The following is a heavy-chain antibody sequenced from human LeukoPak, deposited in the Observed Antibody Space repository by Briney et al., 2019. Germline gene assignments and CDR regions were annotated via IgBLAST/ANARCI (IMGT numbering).Heavy chain of an antibody. CDR3: ARETSMVRGRSYGMDV. CDR2: INAGNGNT. D-gene: IGHD3-10*01. Sequence: ASVKVSCKASGYTFTSYAMDWVRQAPGQRLEWMGWINAGNGNTKYSQKFQGRVTITRDTSASTAYMELSSLRSEDTAVYYCARETSMVRGRSYGMDVWGKGTTVTVSS. CDR1: GYTFTSYA. V-gene: IGHV1-3*01. J-gene: IGHJ6*04.